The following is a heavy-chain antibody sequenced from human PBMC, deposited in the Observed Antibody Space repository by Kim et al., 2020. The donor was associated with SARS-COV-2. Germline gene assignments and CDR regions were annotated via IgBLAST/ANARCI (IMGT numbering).Heavy chain of an antibody. J-gene: IGHJ1*01. V-gene: IGHV1-69*13. CDR3: ARGVEEMATIISYFQH. Sequence: SVKVSCKASGGTFSSYAISWVRQAPGQGLEWMGGIIPIFGTANYAQKFQGRVTITADESTSTAYMELSSLRSEDTAVYYCARGVEEMATIISYFQHWGQGTLVTVSS. D-gene: IGHD5-12*01. CDR2: IIPIFGTA. CDR1: GGTFSSYA.